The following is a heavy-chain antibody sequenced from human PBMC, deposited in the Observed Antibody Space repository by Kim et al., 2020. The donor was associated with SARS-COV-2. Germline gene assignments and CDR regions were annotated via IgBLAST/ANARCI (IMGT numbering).Heavy chain of an antibody. J-gene: IGHJ4*01. CDR2: ISYDGSNK. CDR3: AKDGSTYSSSFYFDY. D-gene: IGHD6-6*01. CDR1: GFTFSSYG. Sequence: GGSLRLSCAASGFTFSSYGMHWVRQAPGKGLEWVAVISYDGSNKYYADSVKGRFTISRDNSKNTLYLQMNSLRAEDTAVYYCAKDGSTYSSSFYFDYWG. V-gene: IGHV3-30*18.